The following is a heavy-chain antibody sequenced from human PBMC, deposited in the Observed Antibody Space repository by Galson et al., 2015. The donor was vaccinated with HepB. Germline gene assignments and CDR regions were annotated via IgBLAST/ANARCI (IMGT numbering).Heavy chain of an antibody. CDR2: INPNSGDT. V-gene: IGHV1-2*02. D-gene: IGHD2-15*01. J-gene: IGHJ1*01. CDR1: GYTFTGYY. Sequence: SVKVSCKASGYTFTGYYLHWMRQAPGQGLEWMGWINPNSGDTHSAQKFQGRVVMTRDTSFSSGYMELSRLTSDDTAVYYCVRGGILLVDRDVIPPFQYWGQGTLVTVSS. CDR3: VRGGILLVDRDVIPPFQY.